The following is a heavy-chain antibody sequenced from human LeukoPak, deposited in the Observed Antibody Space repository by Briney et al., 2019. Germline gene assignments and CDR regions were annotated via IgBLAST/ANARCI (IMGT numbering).Heavy chain of an antibody. CDR2: FDPEDGET. CDR1: GYTLTELS. Sequence: ASVKVSCKVSGYTLTELSMHWVRQAPGKGLEWTGGFDPEDGETIYAQKFQGRVTMIEDTSTDTAYMELSSLRSEDTAVYYCATAGKKWFGELSYWGQGTLVTASS. J-gene: IGHJ4*02. CDR3: ATAGKKWFGELSY. V-gene: IGHV1-24*01. D-gene: IGHD3-10*01.